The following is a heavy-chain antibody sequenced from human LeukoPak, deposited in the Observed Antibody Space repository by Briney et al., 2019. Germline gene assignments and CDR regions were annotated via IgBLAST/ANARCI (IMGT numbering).Heavy chain of an antibody. CDR1: GDSISSENW. CDR3: ARGRDYVWGN. V-gene: IGHV4-4*02. Sequence: PSETLSLTCTVFGDSISSENWWYWWRWVRQPPGEGLEWIGEIHYTGTTNYNPSFKSRVTMSVETSKNQFSLRLNSVTAADTAVYYCARGRDYVWGNWGQGTLVTVSS. CDR2: IHYTGTT. J-gene: IGHJ4*02. D-gene: IGHD3-16*01.